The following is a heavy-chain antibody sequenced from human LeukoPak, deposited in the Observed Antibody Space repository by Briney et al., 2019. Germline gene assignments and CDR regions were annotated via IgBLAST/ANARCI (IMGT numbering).Heavy chain of an antibody. D-gene: IGHD5-18*01. CDR3: AFGYSYGYSAFDI. V-gene: IGHV3-48*02. J-gene: IGHJ3*02. CDR1: GFTFSSYS. CDR2: ISSSSSTI. Sequence: GGSLRLSCAASGFTFSSYSMNWVRQAPGKGLEWVSYISSSSSTIYYADSVKGRFTISRDNAKNSLYLQMNSLRDEDTAVYYCAFGYSYGYSAFDIWGQGTMVTVSS.